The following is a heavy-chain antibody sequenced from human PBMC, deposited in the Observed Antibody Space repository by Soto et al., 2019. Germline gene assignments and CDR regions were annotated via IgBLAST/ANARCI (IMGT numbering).Heavy chain of an antibody. CDR1: GDSITSNSYF. D-gene: IGHD6-13*01. CDR3: ARDSSSWTTGLLDY. CDR2: IYYSGTT. J-gene: IGHJ4*02. Sequence: PSETLSLTCTVSGDSITSNSYFWAWIRQPPGKGLKWIGSIYYSGTTYYNPSLKSRVTISVDRSKNQFSLKLSSVTAADTAVYYCARDSSSWTTGLLDYWGQGTLVTVSS. V-gene: IGHV4-39*02.